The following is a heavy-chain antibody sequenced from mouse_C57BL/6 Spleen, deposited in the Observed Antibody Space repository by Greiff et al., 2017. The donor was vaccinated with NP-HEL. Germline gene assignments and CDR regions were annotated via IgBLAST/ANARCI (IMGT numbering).Heavy chain of an antibody. CDR1: GYTFTSYW. Sequence: QVQLQQPGTELVKPGASVKLSCKASGYTFTSYWMHWVKQRPGQGLEWIGNINPSNGGTNYNEKFKSKATLTVDKSSSSAYMQLSSLTSEDPAVYYCARDLTTVVATGDYWGQGTTLTVSS. CDR2: INPSNGGT. V-gene: IGHV1-53*01. J-gene: IGHJ2*01. D-gene: IGHD1-1*01. CDR3: ARDLTTVVATGDY.